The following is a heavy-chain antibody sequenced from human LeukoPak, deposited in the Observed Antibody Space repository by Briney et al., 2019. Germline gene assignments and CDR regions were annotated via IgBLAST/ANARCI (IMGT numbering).Heavy chain of an antibody. CDR2: IYYSGST. Sequence: KPSETLSLTCTVSGGSISSSSYYWGWIRQPPGKGLEWIGSIYYSGSTYYNPSLKSRVTISVDTSKNQFSLKLSSVTAADTAVYYCARRVRIAARGEQGNNWFDPWGQGTLVTVSS. V-gene: IGHV4-39*01. J-gene: IGHJ5*02. CDR3: ARRVRIAARGEQGNNWFDP. D-gene: IGHD6-13*01. CDR1: GGSISSSSYY.